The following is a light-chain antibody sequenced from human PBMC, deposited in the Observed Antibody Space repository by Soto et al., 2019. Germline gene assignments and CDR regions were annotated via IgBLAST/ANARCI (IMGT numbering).Light chain of an antibody. CDR2: AAS. CDR1: QGISSY. J-gene: IGKJ3*01. Sequence: IQLTQSPSSLSASVGDRVTITCRASQGISSYLAWYQQKPGKARKLLIYAASTLQSGVPSRFSGSGSGTDFTLTISSLQPEDFATYYCQQLNSYPSFGPGTKVDIK. V-gene: IGKV1-9*01. CDR3: QQLNSYPS.